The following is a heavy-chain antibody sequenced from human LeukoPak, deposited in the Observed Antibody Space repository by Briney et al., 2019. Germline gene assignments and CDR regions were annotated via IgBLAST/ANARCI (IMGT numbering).Heavy chain of an antibody. J-gene: IGHJ4*02. D-gene: IGHD3-3*01. CDR3: ARQNNYDFWSGYYTGYFDY. CDR2: INHSGST. V-gene: IGHV4-34*01. Sequence: PSETLSLTCAVYGGSFSGYYWSWIRQPPGKGLEWIGEINHSGSTNYNPSLKSRVTISVDTSKNRFSLKLSSVTAADTAVYYCARQNNYDFWSGYYTGYFDYWGQGTLVTVSS. CDR1: GGSFSGYY.